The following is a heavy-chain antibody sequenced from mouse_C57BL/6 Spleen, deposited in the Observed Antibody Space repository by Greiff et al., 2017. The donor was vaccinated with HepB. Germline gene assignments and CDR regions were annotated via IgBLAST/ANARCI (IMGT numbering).Heavy chain of an antibody. CDR1: YFAFMASA. CDR3: AGGNYDDYYAMDY. Sequence: LQQSGAELVRPGSSVKLSCKDSYFAFMASAMHWVKQRPGHGLEWIGSFTMYSDATEYSENFKGKATLTANTSSSTAYMELSSLKSEDAAVYYWAGGNYDDYYAMDYWGQGTSVTVSS. D-gene: IGHD2-1*01. V-gene: IGHV1-49*01. CDR2: FTMYSDAT. J-gene: IGHJ4*01.